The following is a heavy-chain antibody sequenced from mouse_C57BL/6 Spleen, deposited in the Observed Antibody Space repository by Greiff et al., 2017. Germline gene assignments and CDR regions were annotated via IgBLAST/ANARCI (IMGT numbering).Heavy chain of an antibody. CDR1: GYTFTDYY. D-gene: IGHD2-4*01. V-gene: IGHV1-77*01. CDR3: ARWAKIYYDYLYYFDY. J-gene: IGHJ2*01. Sequence: VQLQQSGAELVKPGASVKISCKASGYTFTDYYINWVKQRPGQGLEWIGKIGPGSGSTYYNEKFKGKATLTADKSSSTAYMQLSSLTSEDSAVYFGARWAKIYYDYLYYFDYWGQGTTLTVSS. CDR2: IGPGSGST.